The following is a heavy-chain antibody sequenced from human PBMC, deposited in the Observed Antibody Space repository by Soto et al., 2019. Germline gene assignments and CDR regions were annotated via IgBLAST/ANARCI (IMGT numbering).Heavy chain of an antibody. J-gene: IGHJ5*02. CDR3: ARDPRYGDYRLNWFDP. Sequence: ASVKVSCKASGGTFSSYAISWVRQAPGQGLEWMGGIIPIFGTANYAQKFQGRVTITADESTSTAYMELSSLRSEDTAVYYCARDPRYGDYRLNWFDPWGQGTLVTVSS. V-gene: IGHV1-69*13. CDR1: GGTFSSYA. D-gene: IGHD4-17*01. CDR2: IIPIFGTA.